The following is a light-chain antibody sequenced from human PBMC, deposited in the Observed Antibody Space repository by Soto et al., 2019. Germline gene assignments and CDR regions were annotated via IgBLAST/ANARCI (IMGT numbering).Light chain of an antibody. CDR1: QDIINY. Sequence: DIQMTQSPSSLSASVGDRVTITCQASQDIINYLNWYQQTPGKAPKLLIYAASSLQSGVPSRFSGSGSGTDFTLTISSLQPEDFATYYCQQGYGTPFTFGPGTKVDI. CDR3: QQGYGTPFT. J-gene: IGKJ3*01. CDR2: AAS. V-gene: IGKV1-39*01.